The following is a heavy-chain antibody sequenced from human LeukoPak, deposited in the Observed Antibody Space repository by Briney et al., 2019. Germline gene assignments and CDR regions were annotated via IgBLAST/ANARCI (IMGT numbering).Heavy chain of an antibody. CDR1: GGSISSGSYN. D-gene: IGHD6-6*01. V-gene: IGHV4-61*02. CDR2: IYTSGST. Sequence: SQTLSLTCTVSGGSISSGSYNWSWIRQPAGKGLDWIGRIYTSGSTNYNPSLKSRVTISVDTSKNQFSLKLSSVTAADTAVYYCARGIAASHAFGIWGQGTMVTVSS. CDR3: ARGIAASHAFGI. J-gene: IGHJ3*02.